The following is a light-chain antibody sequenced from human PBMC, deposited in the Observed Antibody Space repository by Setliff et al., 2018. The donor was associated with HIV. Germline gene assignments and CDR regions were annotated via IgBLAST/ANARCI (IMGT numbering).Light chain of an antibody. CDR2: DVS. CDR1: SSDVGGYNF. J-gene: IGLJ1*01. V-gene: IGLV2-14*03. Sequence: QSVLTQPASVSGSPGQSITISCTGTSSDVGGYNFVSWYQQHPGKAPKVMIYDVSNRPSGVSNRFSGSKSGNTASLTISGLQAEDGADYYCSSYTSSSTLVFGTGTKVTVL. CDR3: SSYTSSSTLV.